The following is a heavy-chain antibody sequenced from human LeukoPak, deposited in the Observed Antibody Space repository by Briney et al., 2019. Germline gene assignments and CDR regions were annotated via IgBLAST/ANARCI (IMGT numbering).Heavy chain of an antibody. D-gene: IGHD4-23*01. CDR2: IIPIFGTA. V-gene: IGHV1-69*13. CDR1: GYTFTTYG. Sequence: SVKVSCKASGYTFTTYGISWVRQAPGQGLEWMGGIIPIFGTANYAQKFQGRVTITADESTSTAYMELSSLRSEDTAVYYCAREGGYGGNPYFDYWGQGTLVTVSS. CDR3: AREGGYGGNPYFDY. J-gene: IGHJ4*02.